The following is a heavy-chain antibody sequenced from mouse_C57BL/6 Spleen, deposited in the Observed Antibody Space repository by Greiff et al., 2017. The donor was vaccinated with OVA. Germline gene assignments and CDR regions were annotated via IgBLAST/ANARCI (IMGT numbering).Heavy chain of an antibody. Sequence: EVQLQQSGPGMVKPSQSLSLTCTVTGYSITSGYDWHWIRHFPGNKLEWMGYISYSGSTNYNPSLKSRISITHDTSKNHFFLKLNSVTTEDTATYYCARGHYGSSYYYFDYWGQGTTLTVSS. V-gene: IGHV3-1*01. J-gene: IGHJ2*01. CDR2: ISYSGST. CDR1: GYSITSGYD. CDR3: ARGHYGSSYYYFDY. D-gene: IGHD1-1*01.